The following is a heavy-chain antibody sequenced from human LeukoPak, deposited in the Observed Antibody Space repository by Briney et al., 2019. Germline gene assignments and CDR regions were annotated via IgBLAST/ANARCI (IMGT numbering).Heavy chain of an antibody. D-gene: IGHD6-6*01. CDR1: GFTFSSYS. CDR3: ARGVPVYSSSFDY. J-gene: IGHJ4*02. V-gene: IGHV3-21*01. CDR2: ISSSSSYI. Sequence: GSLRLSCAASGFTFSSYSMNWVRQAPGKGLEWVSSISSSSSYIYYADSVKGRFTISRGNAKNSLYLQMNSLRAEDTAVYYCARGVPVYSSSFDYWGQGTLVTVSS.